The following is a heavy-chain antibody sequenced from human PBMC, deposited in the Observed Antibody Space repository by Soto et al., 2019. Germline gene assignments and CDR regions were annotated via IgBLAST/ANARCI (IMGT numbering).Heavy chain of an antibody. CDR3: AKEGKHWASYYYYMDV. V-gene: IGHV3-30*18. CDR2: ISYDGSNK. J-gene: IGHJ6*03. D-gene: IGHD3-16*01. Sequence: QVQLVESGGGVVQPGRSLRLSCAASGFTFSSYGMHWVRQAPGKGLEWVAVISYDGSNKYYADSVKGRFTISRDNSKNTLYLQMNILRAEDTAVYYCAKEGKHWASYYYYMDVWGKGTTVTVSS. CDR1: GFTFSSYG.